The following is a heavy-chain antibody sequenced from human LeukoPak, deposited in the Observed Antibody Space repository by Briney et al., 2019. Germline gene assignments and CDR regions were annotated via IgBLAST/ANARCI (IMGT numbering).Heavy chain of an antibody. CDR1: GFTFSDFG. J-gene: IGHJ4*02. Sequence: GGSLRLSCAASGFTFSDFGIHWVRQAPGKGLEWVGLISYDGSIKYYADSVKGRFTISRDNSKNTLYLQMNSLRSEDTAVYYCARGDYSGSAGYWGQGTLVTVSS. D-gene: IGHD1-26*01. CDR2: ISYDGSIK. V-gene: IGHV3-30*03. CDR3: ARGDYSGSAGY.